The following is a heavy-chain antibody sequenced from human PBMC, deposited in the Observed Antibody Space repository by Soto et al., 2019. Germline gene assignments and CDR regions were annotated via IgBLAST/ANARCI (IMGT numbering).Heavy chain of an antibody. CDR3: ARHKRNYYDSSGFYYGMDV. CDR2: IYPGDSDT. D-gene: IGHD3-22*01. Sequence: PGESLKISCKGSGYSFTSYWIGWVRQMPGKGLEWMGIIYPGDSDTRYSPSFQGQVTISADKSISTAYLQWSSLKASDTAMYYCARHKRNYYDSSGFYYGMDVWGQGITVTVSS. V-gene: IGHV5-51*01. J-gene: IGHJ6*02. CDR1: GYSFTSYW.